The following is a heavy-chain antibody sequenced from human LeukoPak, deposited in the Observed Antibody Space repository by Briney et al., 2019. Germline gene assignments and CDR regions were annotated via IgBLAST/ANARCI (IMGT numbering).Heavy chain of an antibody. V-gene: IGHV4-59*08. Sequence: SETLSLTCTVSGGSICSYYWIWLRQSPGKGLEWSGYIYSSGRSNHNSFLKSPVNISLDTSKKQFSLKLTPVTAGDPAFYYWARHGSRMSPFTIGGQGTVVSVS. CDR2: IYSSGRS. J-gene: IGHJ3*02. D-gene: IGHD2-2*03. CDR1: GGSICSYY. CDR3: ARHGSRMSPFTI.